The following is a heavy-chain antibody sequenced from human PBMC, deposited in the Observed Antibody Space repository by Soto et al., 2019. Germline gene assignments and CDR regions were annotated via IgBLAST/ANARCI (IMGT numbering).Heavy chain of an antibody. CDR1: GGSISRYY. J-gene: IGHJ6*02. CDR3: ARDLWGYCGADCYPLDV. CDR2: MYNTGST. D-gene: IGHD2-21*02. V-gene: IGHV4-59*01. Sequence: QVRLQESGPGLVKPSETLSLTCTVSGGSISRYYWSWIRQPPGKGLEWIGYMYNTGSTIYNPSLTSRVTLSVDTSKNQFSLKLNSVTAADTAVYYCARDLWGYCGADCYPLDVWGQGTTVTVSS.